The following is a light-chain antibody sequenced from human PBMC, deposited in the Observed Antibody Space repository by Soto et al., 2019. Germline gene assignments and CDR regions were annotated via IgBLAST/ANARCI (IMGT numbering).Light chain of an antibody. J-gene: IGKJ2*01. CDR3: QQYNKWPPYT. V-gene: IGKV3-15*01. CDR2: GAS. CDR1: QSVSSN. Sequence: EIVMTQSPANLSVSPGERATLSCRASQSVSSNLAWYQQKPGQGPRLLIYGASTRATSIPARFSGSGSGTEFPLTITSLQSEDFAVYYCQQYNKWPPYTFGQGTKLEIK.